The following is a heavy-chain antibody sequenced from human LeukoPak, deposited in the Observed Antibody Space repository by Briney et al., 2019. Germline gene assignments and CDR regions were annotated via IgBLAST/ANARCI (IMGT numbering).Heavy chain of an antibody. CDR2: MNPNSGNT. V-gene: IGHV1-8*01. D-gene: IGHD6-6*01. CDR1: GYTFTSYD. Sequence: ASVKVSCKASGYTFTSYDINWVRQATGQGLEWMGWMNPNSGNTGYAQKFQGRVTTTRNTSISTAYMELSSLRSEDTAVYYCARASRIAAKICYFDYWGQGTLVTVSS. J-gene: IGHJ4*02. CDR3: ARASRIAAKICYFDY.